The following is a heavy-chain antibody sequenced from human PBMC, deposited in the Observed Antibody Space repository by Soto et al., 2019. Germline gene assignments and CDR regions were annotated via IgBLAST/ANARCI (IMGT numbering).Heavy chain of an antibody. D-gene: IGHD1-1*01. CDR1: GGSFSGYY. CDR2: INHSGST. Sequence: SETLSLTCAVYGGSFSGYYWSWIRQPPGKGLEWIGEINHSGSTNYNPSLKSRVTISVDTSKNQFSLRLSSVTAADTAVYYCARVPVSDPNDYYYYYYMDVWGKWTTVTVSS. CDR3: ARVPVSDPNDYYYYYYMDV. V-gene: IGHV4-34*01. J-gene: IGHJ6*03.